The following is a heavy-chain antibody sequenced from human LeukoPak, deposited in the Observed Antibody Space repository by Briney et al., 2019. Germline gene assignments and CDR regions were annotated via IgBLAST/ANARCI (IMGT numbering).Heavy chain of an antibody. CDR2: ISGSGGST. V-gene: IGHV3-23*01. CDR1: GFTFSGYA. CDR3: ASGSDEWELLGGYFDY. D-gene: IGHD1-26*01. J-gene: IGHJ4*02. Sequence: PGGSLRLSCAASGFTFSGYAMSWVRQAPGKGLEWVSAISGSGGSTYYADSVKGRFTISRDNSKNTLYLQMNSLRAEDTAVYYCASGSDEWELLGGYFDYWGQGTLVTVSS.